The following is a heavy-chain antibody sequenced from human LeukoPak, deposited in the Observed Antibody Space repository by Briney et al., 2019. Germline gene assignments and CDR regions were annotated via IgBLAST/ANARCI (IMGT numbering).Heavy chain of an antibody. V-gene: IGHV3-7*01. CDR2: IDEAGKDR. Sequence: GGSLRLSCVASGFTIDSFYMSWVRQAPGKGLEWVANIDEAGKDRYYADSVKGRFTISRDNTKISVFLDMTSLRVEDTATYFCARASSGVVFNYFDYWGQGALVPVSS. D-gene: IGHD2-15*01. CDR1: GFTIDSFY. J-gene: IGHJ4*01. CDR3: ARASSGVVFNYFDY.